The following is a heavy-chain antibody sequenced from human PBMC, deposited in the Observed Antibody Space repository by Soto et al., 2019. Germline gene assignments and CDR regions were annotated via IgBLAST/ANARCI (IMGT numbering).Heavy chain of an antibody. D-gene: IGHD2-15*01. CDR2: INPDNGNT. CDR3: ARGIATGQLDP. Sequence: ASVKVSCKASGYTFTRYTMNWLRQAPGQRLEWMGWINPDNGNTKSSQKFQDRVIITRDTSASTAYMDLSSLRSEDTAVYYCARGIATGQLDPWGQGTLVTVSS. V-gene: IGHV1-3*01. CDR1: GYTFTRYT. J-gene: IGHJ5*02.